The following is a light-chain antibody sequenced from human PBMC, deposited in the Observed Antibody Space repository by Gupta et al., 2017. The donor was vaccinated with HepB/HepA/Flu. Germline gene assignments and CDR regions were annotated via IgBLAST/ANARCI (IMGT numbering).Light chain of an antibody. CDR3: QQYDNLPPWT. CDR1: QDIRKY. CDR2: DAS. V-gene: IGKV1-33*01. J-gene: IGKJ1*01. Sequence: DIPMTQNPSSLSASLGDRVTITCQASQDIRKYLNSHQQKPGKTPKFLISDASNLESGVPSRFSGSGFGTDFTFTISSLQPEDSATYYCQQYDNLPPWTLGQGTKVEIK.